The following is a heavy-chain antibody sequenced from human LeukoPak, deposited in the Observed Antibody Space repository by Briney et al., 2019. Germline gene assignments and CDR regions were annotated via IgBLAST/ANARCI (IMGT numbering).Heavy chain of an antibody. CDR3: ARPLRYFDWSFDY. J-gene: IGHJ4*02. D-gene: IGHD3-9*01. Sequence: GESLKISCKGSEYSFTSYWIGWVRQMPGKGLEWMGIIYPGDSDTRYSPSFQGQVTISADKSISTAYLQWSSLKASDTAMYYCARPLRYFDWSFDYWGQGTLVTVSS. CDR1: EYSFTSYW. CDR2: IYPGDSDT. V-gene: IGHV5-51*01.